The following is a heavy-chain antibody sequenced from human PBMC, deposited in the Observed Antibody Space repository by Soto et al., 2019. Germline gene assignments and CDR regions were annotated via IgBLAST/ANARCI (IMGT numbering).Heavy chain of an antibody. CDR1: GFSFSSYW. V-gene: IGHV3-74*01. CDR3: TSSLSPMDV. CDR2: INSDGSST. J-gene: IGHJ6*02. Sequence: GGSLRLYCAASGFSFSSYWMHWVRQAPGKGLVWVSRINSDGSSTYYADSVKGRFTISRDNAKNTLYLQMNSLRAEDTAVYYCTSSLSPMDVWGQGTTVTVSS.